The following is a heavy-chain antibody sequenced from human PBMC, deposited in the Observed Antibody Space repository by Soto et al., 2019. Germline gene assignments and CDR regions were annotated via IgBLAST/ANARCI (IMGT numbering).Heavy chain of an antibody. D-gene: IGHD5-18*01. Sequence: NPSETLSLTCTVSGGSISSYYWSWIRQPPGKRLEWIGYIYYSGSTNYNPSLKSRVTISVDTSKNQFSLKLSSVTAADTAVYYCASGGEYSYGNFDYWGQGTLVTVSS. CDR2: IYYSGST. CDR3: ASGGEYSYGNFDY. J-gene: IGHJ4*02. V-gene: IGHV4-59*01. CDR1: GGSISSYY.